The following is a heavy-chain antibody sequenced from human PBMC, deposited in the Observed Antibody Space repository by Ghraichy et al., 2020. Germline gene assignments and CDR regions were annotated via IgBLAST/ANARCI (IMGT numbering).Heavy chain of an antibody. V-gene: IGHV4-39*01. CDR3: ARHHDFDWYGGPDAFDI. CDR2: IYYSGST. CDR1: GGSLTSSTYS. J-gene: IGHJ3*02. D-gene: IGHD3-9*01. Sequence: SETLSLTCTVSGGSLTSSTYSWGWIRQPPGKGLEWIGSIYYSGSTYNNPSLESRVTISIDTSKNQFSLKLSALTAADTAVYYCARHHDFDWYGGPDAFDIWGQGTVVTVSS.